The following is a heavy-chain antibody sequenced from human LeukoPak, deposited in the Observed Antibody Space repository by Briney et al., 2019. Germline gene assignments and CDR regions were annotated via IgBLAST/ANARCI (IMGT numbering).Heavy chain of an antibody. CDR1: GGSISSSNW. Sequence: SETLSLTCAVSGGSISSSNWWSWIRQPPGKGLEWIGEIYHSGSTNYNPSLKSRVTISVDTSKNQFSLKLSSVTAADTAVYYCARHDPSSGWYIGNAFDIWGQGTMVTVSS. CDR2: IYHSGST. D-gene: IGHD6-19*01. J-gene: IGHJ3*02. CDR3: ARHDPSSGWYIGNAFDI. V-gene: IGHV4-4*02.